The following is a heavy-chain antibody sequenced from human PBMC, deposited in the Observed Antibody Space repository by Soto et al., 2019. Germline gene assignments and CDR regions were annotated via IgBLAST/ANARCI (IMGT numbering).Heavy chain of an antibody. V-gene: IGHV3-33*01. Sequence: QVPLVESGGGVVQPGRSLRLSCAGPGFTFSSYGMHCVRQATGKGLEWVEVIWYDGSNKYYADSVKCRFTICKDNSKNTLYRHMTSLRSEDTAVYYCSRVYSTPSYYYYYGMDVWGHGTTVTVSS. CDR3: SRVYSTPSYYYYYGMDV. CDR1: GFTFSSYG. J-gene: IGHJ6*02. D-gene: IGHD2-15*01. CDR2: IWYDGSNK.